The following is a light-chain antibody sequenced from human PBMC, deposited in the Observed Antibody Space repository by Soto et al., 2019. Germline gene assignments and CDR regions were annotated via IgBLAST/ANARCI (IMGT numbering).Light chain of an antibody. J-gene: IGKJ2*01. Sequence: DIQMTQSPSSLSASVGDRVTITCRASQSISNSLNWYQQKPGKAPDLLIYAASNLQSGVPSRFTGSGSGTDFTLTISSLQPEDFTTYYCQQSYSSPQMYTFGQGTKLEIK. CDR2: AAS. V-gene: IGKV1-39*01. CDR1: QSISNS. CDR3: QQSYSSPQMYT.